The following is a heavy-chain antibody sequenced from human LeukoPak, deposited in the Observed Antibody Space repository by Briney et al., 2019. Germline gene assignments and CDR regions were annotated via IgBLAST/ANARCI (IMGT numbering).Heavy chain of an antibody. J-gene: IGHJ4*02. D-gene: IGHD6-19*01. CDR1: GGSISSGSYY. CDR3: ARGLSSGWCYFDY. V-gene: IGHV4-61*02. CDR2: IYTSGST. Sequence: SQTLSLTCTVSGGSISSGSYYWSWIRQPAGKGLEWIGRIYTSGSTNYNPSLKSRVTISVDTSKNQFSLKLSSVTAADTAVYYCARGLSSGWCYFDYWGQGTLVTVSS.